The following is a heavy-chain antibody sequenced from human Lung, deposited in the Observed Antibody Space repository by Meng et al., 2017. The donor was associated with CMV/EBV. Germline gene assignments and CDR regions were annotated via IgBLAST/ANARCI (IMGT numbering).Heavy chain of an antibody. Sequence: ASXXVSXKASGYTFTTYDINWVRQATGQGLEWMGWMNPNSGNTGYAQKFQGRVTLTRVTSISTAYMELSSLTSDDTAVYYCARTRIEVEPDGRKIKYYNYGMDVGXQGTTGT. CDR3: ARTRIEVEPDGRKIKYYNYGMDV. V-gene: IGHV1-8*01. J-gene: IGHJ6*02. CDR1: GYTFTTYD. D-gene: IGHD2-2*01. CDR2: MNPNSGNT.